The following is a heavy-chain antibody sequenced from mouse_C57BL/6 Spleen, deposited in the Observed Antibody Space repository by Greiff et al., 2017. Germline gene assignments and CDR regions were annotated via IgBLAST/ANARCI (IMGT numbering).Heavy chain of an antibody. CDR3: ARRGELRVYYFDY. Sequence: QVQLQQPGAELVKPGASVKLSCKASGYTFTSYWMHWVKQRPGQGLEWIGMIHPNSGSTNYNEKFKSKATLTVDKSSSTAYMQLSSLTSEDSAVYYCARRGELRVYYFDYWGQGTTLTVSS. CDR2: IHPNSGST. V-gene: IGHV1-64*01. D-gene: IGHD3-2*02. J-gene: IGHJ2*01. CDR1: GYTFTSYW.